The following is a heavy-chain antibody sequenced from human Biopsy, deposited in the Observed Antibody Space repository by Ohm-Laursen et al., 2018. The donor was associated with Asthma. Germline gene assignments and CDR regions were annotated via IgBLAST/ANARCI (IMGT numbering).Heavy chain of an antibody. CDR3: ARKAGSCISRTCYSLDF. D-gene: IGHD2-2*01. CDR2: VSAYIGNT. V-gene: IGHV1-18*01. Sequence: ASVKVSCKTSGDTFNTPGITWVGEAPGQGLEWMGGVSAYIGNTNYLQKIQDRVTITADDSTSTVYMELRSLRSEDTAVYYCARKAGSCISRTCYSLDFWGQGTLVTVSS. CDR1: GDTFNTPG. J-gene: IGHJ4*02.